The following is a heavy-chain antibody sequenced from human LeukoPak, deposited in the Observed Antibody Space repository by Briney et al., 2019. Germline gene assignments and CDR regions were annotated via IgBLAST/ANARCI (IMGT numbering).Heavy chain of an antibody. CDR2: INHSGST. J-gene: IGHJ4*02. V-gene: IGHV4-34*01. CDR1: GGSFSGYY. Sequence: SETLSLTCAVYGGSFSGYYWSWIRQPPGKGLEWIGEINHSGSTNYNPSLKSRVTISVDTSKNQFSLKLSSVTAADTAVYYCARGRSSYYYSLDSWGQGTLVTVSS. D-gene: IGHD3-22*01. CDR3: ARGRSSYYYSLDS.